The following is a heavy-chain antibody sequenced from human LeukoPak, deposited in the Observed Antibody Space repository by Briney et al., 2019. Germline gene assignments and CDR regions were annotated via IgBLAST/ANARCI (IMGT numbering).Heavy chain of an antibody. V-gene: IGHV1-2*02. J-gene: IGHJ4*02. D-gene: IGHD6-19*01. CDR3: ARESSGYSSGWYYFDY. Sequence: ASVKVSCKASGYTFTGYYMHRVRQAPGQGLEWMGWINPNSGGTNYAQKFQGRVTMTRDTSISTAYMELSRLRSDDTAVYYCARESSGYSSGWYYFDYWGQGTLVTVSS. CDR1: GYTFTGYY. CDR2: INPNSGGT.